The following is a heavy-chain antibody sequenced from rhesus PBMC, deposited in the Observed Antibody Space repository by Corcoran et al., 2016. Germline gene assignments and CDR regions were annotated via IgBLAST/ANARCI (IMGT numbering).Heavy chain of an antibody. CDR3: ARQRYNYDSGYVDY. J-gene: IGHJ4*01. CDR1: GGSISSGYYY. V-gene: IGHV4-122*02. Sequence: QVQLQESGPGLVKPSETLSLTCAVSGGSISSGYYYWSWIRQPPGRGLGWIGYITKSGSTSDSPALKSRVTSSRDTSKNQFSLKLSSVTAADTAVYYCARQRYNYDSGYVDYWGQGVLVTVSS. D-gene: IGHD3-28*01. CDR2: ITKSGST.